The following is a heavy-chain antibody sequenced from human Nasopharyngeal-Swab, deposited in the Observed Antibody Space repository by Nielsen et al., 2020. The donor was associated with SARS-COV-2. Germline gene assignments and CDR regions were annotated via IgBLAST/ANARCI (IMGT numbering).Heavy chain of an antibody. CDR1: GYSFTSYW. V-gene: IGHV5-51*01. Sequence: GESLKISCKGSGYSFTSYWIGWVRQMPGKGLEWMGIIYPGDSDTRYSPSFQGQVTISADKSISTAYLQWSSLKASDTAMYYCARRLPSEYYYYGMDVWGQGTTVIVSS. D-gene: IGHD2-21*02. CDR2: IYPGDSDT. CDR3: ARRLPSEYYYYGMDV. J-gene: IGHJ6*02.